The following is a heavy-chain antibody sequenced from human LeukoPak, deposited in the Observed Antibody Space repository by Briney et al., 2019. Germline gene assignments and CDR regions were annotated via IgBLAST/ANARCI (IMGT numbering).Heavy chain of an antibody. CDR1: GFTLSDYY. J-gene: IGHJ3*02. CDR2: ISSSSSYT. V-gene: IGHV3-11*05. CDR3: ARADIYCSSTSCYSGFAAFDI. Sequence: GGSLRLSCAASGFTLSDYYMSWIRQAPGKGLEWVSYISSSSSYTKYAHSVKGRFTISRDNAKNSLYLQMNSLRAEDTAVYYCARADIYCSSTSCYSGFAAFDIWGQGTMVTVSS. D-gene: IGHD2-2*01.